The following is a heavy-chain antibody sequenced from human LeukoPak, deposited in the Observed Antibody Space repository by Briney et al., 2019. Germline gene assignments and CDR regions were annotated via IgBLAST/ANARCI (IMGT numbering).Heavy chain of an antibody. D-gene: IGHD3-10*01. CDR2: ISGSGGST. Sequence: SGGSLRLSCAASGFTFSSYAMSWVRQAPGKGLEWVSAISGSGGSTYYADSVKGRFTISRDNSKNTLYLQMNSLRAEDTAVYYCAKYSLRGFGELSAFDIWGQGTMVTVSS. CDR1: GFTFSSYA. CDR3: AKYSLRGFGELSAFDI. V-gene: IGHV3-23*01. J-gene: IGHJ3*02.